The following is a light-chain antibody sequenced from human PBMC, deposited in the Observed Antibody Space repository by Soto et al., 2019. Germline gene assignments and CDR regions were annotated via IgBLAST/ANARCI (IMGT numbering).Light chain of an antibody. V-gene: IGLV2-8*01. CDR3: SSYAGSNNYV. CDR1: SSDVGAYDS. CDR2: EVS. J-gene: IGLJ1*01. Sequence: QSALTQTPSASGSPGQSVTISCTGTSSDVGAYDSVSWYQHHPGKAPKALIYEVSKRPSGVPDRSSGSKSGNTASLTVSGLQAEDEADYYCSSYAGSNNYVFGTGTKLTVL.